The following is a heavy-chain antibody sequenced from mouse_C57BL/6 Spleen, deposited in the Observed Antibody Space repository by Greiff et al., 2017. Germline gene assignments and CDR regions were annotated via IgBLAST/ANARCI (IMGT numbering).Heavy chain of an antibody. CDR3: ARESPDYAMDY. V-gene: IGHV5-17*01. Sequence: EVKLVESGGGLVKPRGSLKLSCAASGFTFSDYGMHWVRQAPEKGLEWVAYISSGSSTIYYADTVKGRFTISRDNAKHTLFLQMTSLRSEDTAMYYCARESPDYAMDYWGQGTSVTVSS. J-gene: IGHJ4*01. CDR1: GFTFSDYG. CDR2: ISSGSSTI.